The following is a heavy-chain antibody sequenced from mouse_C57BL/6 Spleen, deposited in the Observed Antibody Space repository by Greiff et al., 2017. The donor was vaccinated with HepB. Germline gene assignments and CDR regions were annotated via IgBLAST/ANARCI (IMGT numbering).Heavy chain of an antibody. J-gene: IGHJ4*01. V-gene: IGHV1-82*01. CDR1: GYAFSSSW. Sequence: QVQLQQSGPELVKPGASVKISCKASGYAFSSSWMNWVKQRPGKGLEWIGRIYPGDGDTNYNGKFKGKATLTADKSSSTAYMQLSSLTSEDSAVYFCARSLYYDYAPWNAMDYWGQGTSVTVSS. CDR2: IYPGDGDT. CDR3: ARSLYYDYAPWNAMDY. D-gene: IGHD2-4*01.